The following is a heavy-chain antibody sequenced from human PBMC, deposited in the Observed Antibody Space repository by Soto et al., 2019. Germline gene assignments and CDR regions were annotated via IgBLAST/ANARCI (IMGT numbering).Heavy chain of an antibody. D-gene: IGHD4-4*01. V-gene: IGHV3-30*18. Sequence: QVYLVESGGGVVQPGRSLRLSCAVSGLTFSSYGMHWVRQAPGKGLEWVAVISYDGSKKYYADSVKGRFTISRDNSKKKVYLQMNSLRPEDTAVYYCAKSSTAEYYYYGMDVWGQGTTVTVSS. CDR1: GLTFSSYG. CDR3: AKSSTAEYYYYGMDV. J-gene: IGHJ6*02. CDR2: ISYDGSKK.